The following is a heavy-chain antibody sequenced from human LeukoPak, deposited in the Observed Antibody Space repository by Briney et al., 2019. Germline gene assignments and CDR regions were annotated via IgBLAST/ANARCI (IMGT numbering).Heavy chain of an antibody. CDR2: ISYDGSNK. D-gene: IGHD6-19*01. J-gene: IGHJ4*02. CDR3: ARGKFSSSGWYVDY. CDR1: GFTFSSYA. V-gene: IGHV3-30-3*01. Sequence: GRSLRLSCAASGFTFSSYAMHWVRQAPGKGLEWVAVISYDGSNKYYADSVKGRFTISRDNSKNTLYLQMNSLRAEGTAVYYCARGKFSSSGWYVDYWGQGTLVTVSS.